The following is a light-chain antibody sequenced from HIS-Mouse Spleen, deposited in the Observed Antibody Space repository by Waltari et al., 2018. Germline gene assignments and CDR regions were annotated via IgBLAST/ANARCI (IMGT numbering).Light chain of an antibody. Sequence: QSALTQPRSVSGSPGQSVTISCTGTSRDVGGYNYVSWYQQPPGTAPKLMIYDVSKRPSGVPDRFSGSKSGNTASLTISGLQAEDEADYYCCSYAGSYTLVFGGGTKLTVL. CDR3: CSYAGSYTLV. J-gene: IGLJ2*01. CDR2: DVS. CDR1: SRDVGGYNY. V-gene: IGLV2-11*01.